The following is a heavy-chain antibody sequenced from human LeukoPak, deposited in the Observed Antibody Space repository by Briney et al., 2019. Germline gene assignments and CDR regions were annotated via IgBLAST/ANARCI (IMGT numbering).Heavy chain of an antibody. V-gene: IGHV3-21*01. J-gene: IGHJ6*03. Sequence: GGSLRLSCAASGFTFSSYSMNWVRQAPGEGLEWVSSISSSSSYIYYADSVKGRFTISRDNAKNSLYLQMNSLRAEDTAVYYCARDRRDGQAYYYYMDVWGKGTTVTVSS. CDR2: ISSSSSYI. CDR3: ARDRRDGQAYYYYMDV. D-gene: IGHD3/OR15-3a*01. CDR1: GFTFSSYS.